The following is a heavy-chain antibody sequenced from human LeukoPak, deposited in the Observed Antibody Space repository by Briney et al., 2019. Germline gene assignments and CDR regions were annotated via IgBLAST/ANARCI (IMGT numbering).Heavy chain of an antibody. CDR1: GGSISSYY. V-gene: IGHV4-59*01. Sequence: SETLSLTCTVSGGSISSYYWSWIRQPPGKGLEWIGYIYYSGSTNYNPSLKCRVTISVDTSKNQFSLKLSSVTAADTAVYYCARARSVWSGSQYYYYMDVWGKGTTVTVSS. CDR2: IYYSGST. CDR3: ARARSVWSGSQYYYYMDV. J-gene: IGHJ6*03. D-gene: IGHD3-3*01.